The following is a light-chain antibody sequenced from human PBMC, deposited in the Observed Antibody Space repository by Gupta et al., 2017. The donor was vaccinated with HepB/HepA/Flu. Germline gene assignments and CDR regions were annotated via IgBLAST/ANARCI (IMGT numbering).Light chain of an antibody. V-gene: IGLV3-21*04. Sequence: SYVLTQPPSLSVAPGETARITCGGNNIGSKSVHWYQQKLGQAPVLVIQFDGDRPSGIPERFSGSNYGNTATLSFSGVEAGDEADYYCQVWDTGSDHVVFGGGTKLTVL. CDR3: QVWDTGSDHVV. CDR1: NIGSKS. J-gene: IGLJ2*01. CDR2: FDG.